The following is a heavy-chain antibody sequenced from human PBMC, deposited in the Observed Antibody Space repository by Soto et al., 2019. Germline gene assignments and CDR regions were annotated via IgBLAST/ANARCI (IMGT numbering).Heavy chain of an antibody. CDR3: ARGYCSGGSCYDSGPDDFDI. D-gene: IGHD2-15*01. V-gene: IGHV1-8*01. CDR2: MNPNSGNT. Sequence: ASVKVSCKASGYTFTSYDINWVRQATGQGLEWMGWMNPNSGNTGYAQKFQGRVTMTRNTSISTAYMELSSLRSEDTAVYYCARGYCSGGSCYDSGPDDFDIWGPGTMVTVSS. J-gene: IGHJ3*02. CDR1: GYTFTSYD.